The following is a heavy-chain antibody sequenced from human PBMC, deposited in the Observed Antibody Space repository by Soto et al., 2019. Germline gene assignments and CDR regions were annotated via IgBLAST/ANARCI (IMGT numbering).Heavy chain of an antibody. V-gene: IGHV1-18*01. Sequence: ASVKVSCKAPGYTFTSYGISWVRQAPGQGLEWMGWISAYNGNTNYAQKLQGRVTMTTDTSTSTAYMELRSLRSDDTAVYYCAREEDYDYVWGSYRYGMDVWGQGTTVTVSS. D-gene: IGHD3-16*02. CDR2: ISAYNGNT. CDR3: AREEDYDYVWGSYRYGMDV. J-gene: IGHJ6*02. CDR1: GYTFTSYG.